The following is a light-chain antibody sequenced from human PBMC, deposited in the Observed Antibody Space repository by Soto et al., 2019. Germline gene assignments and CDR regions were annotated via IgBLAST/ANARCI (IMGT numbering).Light chain of an antibody. CDR2: DAS. J-gene: IGKJ5*01. CDR3: HSGA. Sequence: DIQLTQTPSTLSASVGDEVTITCRASETISRWLAWYQQKPGRPPKLLVYDASTLESGVPSRFSGSGSETEFTLTISRLQPDDFAIYFLHSGAFRQGTRLEIK. CDR1: ETISRW. V-gene: IGKV1-5*01.